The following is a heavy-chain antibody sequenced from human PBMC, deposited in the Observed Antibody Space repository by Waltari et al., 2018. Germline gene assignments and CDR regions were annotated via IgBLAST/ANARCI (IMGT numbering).Heavy chain of an antibody. V-gene: IGHV4-59*11. CDR2: IYYSGST. CDR3: ARSRGYYDSSGYPAI. D-gene: IGHD3-22*01. J-gene: IGHJ3*02. Sequence: QVQLQESGPGLVKPSETLSLTCTVSGGSISSHYWSWIRQPPGKGLEWIGYIYYSGSTNYTPSLKSRVTISVDTSKNQFSLKLSSVTAADTAVYYCARSRGYYDSSGYPAIWGQGTMVIVSS. CDR1: GGSISSHY.